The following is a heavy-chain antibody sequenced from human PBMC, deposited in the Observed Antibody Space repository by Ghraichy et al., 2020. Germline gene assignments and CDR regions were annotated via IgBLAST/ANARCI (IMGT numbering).Heavy chain of an antibody. CDR2: MYTSGST. CDR1: GGSISHYF. CDR3: AAGYSNRSLRY. D-gene: IGHD6-13*01. Sequence: SETLSLTCSVSGGSISHYFWSWIRQPAGKGLEWIGHMYTSGSTYYNPSLKSRVTMSVDTSKNEFSLKVNSMTAADTAVYYCAAGYSNRSLRYWGQGTLVTVSS. J-gene: IGHJ4*02. V-gene: IGHV4-4*07.